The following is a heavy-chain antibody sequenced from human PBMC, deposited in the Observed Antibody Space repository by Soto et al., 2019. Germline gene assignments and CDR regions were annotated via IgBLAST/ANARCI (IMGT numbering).Heavy chain of an antibody. CDR2: INAGTGDT. CDR1: GYTFSTYS. D-gene: IGHD3-16*01. J-gene: IGHJ5*02. CDR3: ATFYGGYGGPDL. Sequence: ASVKVSCKASGYTFSTYSVNWVRQAPGQRPEWMAWINAGTGDTKYSQSFQGRVTFSRDTATSTTYMELSSLTSDDTAIYYCATFYGGYGGPDLWGPGTLVTVS. V-gene: IGHV1-3*01.